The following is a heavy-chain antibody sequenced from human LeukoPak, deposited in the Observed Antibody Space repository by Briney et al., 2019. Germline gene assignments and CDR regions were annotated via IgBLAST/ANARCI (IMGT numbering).Heavy chain of an antibody. Sequence: GGSLRLSCAASGFIFTKYWMHWVRQAPGKGLEWVGRIKPKTDGETTEYAAPVKDRFSISRDDSKSMMYLQMNSLKTEDTAVYYCITPLPYSAQGGQGTLVTVSS. CDR1: GFIFTKYW. V-gene: IGHV3-15*07. CDR3: ITPLPYSAQ. D-gene: IGHD2-21*01. CDR2: IKPKTDGETT. J-gene: IGHJ4*02.